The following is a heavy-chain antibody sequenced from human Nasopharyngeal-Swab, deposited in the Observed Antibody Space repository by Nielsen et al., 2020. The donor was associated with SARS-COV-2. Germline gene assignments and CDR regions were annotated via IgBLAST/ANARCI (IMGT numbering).Heavy chain of an antibody. CDR1: GGSISSYY. V-gene: IGHV4-39*01. D-gene: IGHD3-10*01. J-gene: IGHJ3*02. CDR2: IYYSGST. CDR3: ARVRRGDAFDI. Sequence: SETLSLTCTVSGGSISSYYWGWIRQPPGKGLEWIGSIYYSGSTYYNPSLKSRVTISVDTSKNQFSLKLSSVTAADTAVYYCARVRRGDAFDIWGQGTMVTVSS.